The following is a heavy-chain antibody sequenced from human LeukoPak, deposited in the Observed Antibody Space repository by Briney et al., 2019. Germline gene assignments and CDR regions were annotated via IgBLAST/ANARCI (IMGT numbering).Heavy chain of an antibody. D-gene: IGHD7-27*01. V-gene: IGHV1-2*02. J-gene: IGHJ4*02. CDR1: GYTFTAYY. Sequence: ASVKVSCKASGYTFTAYYLHWVRQAPGQGLEWMGWINPNSGDPNYAQNFQGRVTMTRDTSISTAYMELSRLRSDDTAVYYCARGPHWDPHFDYWGQGTLVTVSS. CDR3: ARGPHWDPHFDY. CDR2: INPNSGDP.